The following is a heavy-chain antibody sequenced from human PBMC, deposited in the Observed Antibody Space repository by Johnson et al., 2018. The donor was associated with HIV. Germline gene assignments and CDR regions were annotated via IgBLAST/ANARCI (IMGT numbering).Heavy chain of an antibody. CDR3: AKKALGDVDAFDI. J-gene: IGHJ3*02. V-gene: IGHV3-13*01. CDR2: IGTAGDT. D-gene: IGHD2-21*02. CDR1: GFIFSSYD. Sequence: VQLVESGGGLVQPGGSLRLSCAASGFIFSSYDMHWVRQATGRGLEWVSGIGTAGDTYYPGSVKGRFTISRENAKNSLYLQMDSLRAEDTAVYYCAKKALGDVDAFDIWGQGTMVTVSS.